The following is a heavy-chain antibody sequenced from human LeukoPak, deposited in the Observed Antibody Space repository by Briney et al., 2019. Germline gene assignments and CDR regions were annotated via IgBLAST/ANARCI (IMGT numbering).Heavy chain of an antibody. CDR1: VFTFSSYS. D-gene: IGHD6-19*01. CDR2: ITSRSSYI. V-gene: IGHV3-21*01. J-gene: IGHJ4*02. CDR3: ARDVEQGLVAQVAYFDY. Sequence: PLRSLRLSCAASVFTFSSYSMNSVRQAPGKRLEWVSSITSRSSYIYYTDSVKGRFTISRDNAMNTLYLQMTRLLAEDTAVYYCARDVEQGLVAQVAYFDYWGQGTLVTVSS.